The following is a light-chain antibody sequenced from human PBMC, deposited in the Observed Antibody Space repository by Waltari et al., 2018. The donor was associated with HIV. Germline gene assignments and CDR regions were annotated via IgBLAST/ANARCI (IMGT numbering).Light chain of an antibody. CDR2: EVS. CDR1: SSDIGGYTY. Sequence: QSALTQPASVSGSPGQSITISCTGTSSDIGGYTYVSWYQHHPGTAPNLMIYEVSNRPSGVSNRFSGSKSGNTASLTISGLQAEDEADYYCSSYTSSNTLVFGTGTKVTVL. CDR3: SSYTSSNTLV. V-gene: IGLV2-14*01. J-gene: IGLJ1*01.